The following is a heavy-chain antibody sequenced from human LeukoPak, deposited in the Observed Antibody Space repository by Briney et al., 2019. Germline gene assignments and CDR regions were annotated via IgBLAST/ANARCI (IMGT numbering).Heavy chain of an antibody. CDR1: GFTVFSNY. CDR2: IYSRGNT. J-gene: IGHJ4*02. D-gene: IGHD6-19*01. Sequence: GGSLRLSCAASGFTVFSNYMTWVRQAPGKGLEWVSVIYSRGNTYYADFVKGRFTISRDHSKNMVFLQMNSLRAEDTAVYYCARELGQWLGGGDYYFDYWGQGTLVTVSS. CDR3: ARELGQWLGGGDYYFDY. V-gene: IGHV3-66*01.